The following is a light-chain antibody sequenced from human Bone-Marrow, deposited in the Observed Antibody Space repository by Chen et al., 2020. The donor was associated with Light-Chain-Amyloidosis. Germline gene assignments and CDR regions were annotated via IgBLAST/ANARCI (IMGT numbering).Light chain of an antibody. J-gene: IGLJ2*01. CDR1: ALPTKY. V-gene: IGLV3-25*03. CDR3: QSADSSGTYEVI. CDR2: RDT. Sequence: SYELTHPPSVSVSPGQTARITCSGDALPTKYAYWYQQKPGQAPVLVIQRDTERPSGISERFSGSSSGTTATLTISGVQAEDEADYHCQSADSSGTYEVIFGGGTKLTVL.